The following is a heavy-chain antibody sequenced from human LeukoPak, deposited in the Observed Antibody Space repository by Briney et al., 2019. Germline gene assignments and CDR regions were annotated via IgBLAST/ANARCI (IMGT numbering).Heavy chain of an antibody. D-gene: IGHD1-1*01. CDR3: ARDSRNWNDVEGSFDY. CDR1: GYSISSGYY. V-gene: IGHV4-38-2*02. CDR2: IYHSGST. Sequence: SETLSFTCTVSGYSISSGYYWGWIRQPPGKGLEWIGSIYHSGSTYYNPSLKSRVTISVDTSKNQFSLKLSSVTAADTAVYYCARDSRNWNDVEGSFDYWGQGTLVTVSS. J-gene: IGHJ4*02.